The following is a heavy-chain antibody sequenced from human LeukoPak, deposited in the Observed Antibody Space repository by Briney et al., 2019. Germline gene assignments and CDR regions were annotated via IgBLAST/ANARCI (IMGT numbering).Heavy chain of an antibody. D-gene: IGHD2-2*01. CDR3: ARHGENIVVMPATIKTGRFDP. V-gene: IGHV4-39*01. Sequence: SETLSLTCTVSGGSISSSSYYWGWIRQPPGKGLEWIGSIYYSGSTYYNPSLKSRVTISVDTSKSQFSLNLSSVTAADTALYYCARHGENIVVMPATIKTGRFDPWGQGTLVTVSS. CDR2: IYYSGST. J-gene: IGHJ5*02. CDR1: GGSISSSSYY.